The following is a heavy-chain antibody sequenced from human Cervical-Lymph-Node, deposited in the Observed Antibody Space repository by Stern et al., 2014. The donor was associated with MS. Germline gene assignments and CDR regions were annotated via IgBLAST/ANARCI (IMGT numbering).Heavy chain of an antibody. V-gene: IGHV1-8*01. D-gene: IGHD6-13*01. CDR3: ARGIAAAGTSGWFDP. CDR2: MNPNSGNI. Sequence: QVQLVQSGAEVKKPGASVKVSCKASGYTFTSYDTNWVRQATGKGLEWMGWMNPNSGNIGYAQKFQGRVTMTRNTSISTAYMELSSLRSEDTAVYYCARGIAAAGTSGWFDPWGQGTLVTVSS. J-gene: IGHJ5*02. CDR1: GYTFTSYD.